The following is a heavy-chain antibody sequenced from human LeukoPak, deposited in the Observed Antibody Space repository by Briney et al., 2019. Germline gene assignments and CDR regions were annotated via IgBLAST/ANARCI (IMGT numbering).Heavy chain of an antibody. D-gene: IGHD3-10*01. CDR1: GGTFSSYA. V-gene: IGHV1-69*13. CDR2: IIPIFGTA. Sequence: SVKVSCKASGGTFSSYAISWVRQAPGQGLEWMGGIIPIFGTANYAQKFQGRVTITADESTSTAYMELSSLRSEDTAVYYCARGGSGSYYLYYFDYWGQGALVTVSS. CDR3: ARGGSGSYYLYYFDY. J-gene: IGHJ4*02.